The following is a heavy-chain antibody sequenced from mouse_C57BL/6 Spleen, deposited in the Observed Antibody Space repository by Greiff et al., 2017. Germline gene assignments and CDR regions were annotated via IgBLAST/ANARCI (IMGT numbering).Heavy chain of an antibody. CDR2: IHPNSGST. Sequence: VQLQQPGAELVKPGASVKLSCKASGYTFTSYWMHWVKQRPGQGLEWIGMIHPNSGSTNYNEKFKSKATLTVDKSSSTAYMQLSGLKSEDSAVYNCARWAESDPFAYWGQGTLVTVSA. CDR3: ARWAESDPFAY. V-gene: IGHV1-64*01. CDR1: GYTFTSYW. J-gene: IGHJ3*01. D-gene: IGHD3-3*01.